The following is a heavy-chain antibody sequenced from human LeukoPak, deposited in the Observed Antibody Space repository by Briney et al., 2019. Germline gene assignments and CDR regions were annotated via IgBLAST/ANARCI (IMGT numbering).Heavy chain of an antibody. CDR1: GYDFSTYG. D-gene: IGHD6-19*01. CDR3: ARAFSARKSCDY. V-gene: IGHV1-18*01. CDR2: IRPSNGNR. Sequence: GASVKVSCRTSGYDFSTYGITWVRQAPGQGLEYMGWIRPSNGNRNYAQKVQDRVTLTTDTSTSTVYMELRSLRSDDTAVYYCARAFSARKSCDYWGQGTLVTVSS. J-gene: IGHJ4*02.